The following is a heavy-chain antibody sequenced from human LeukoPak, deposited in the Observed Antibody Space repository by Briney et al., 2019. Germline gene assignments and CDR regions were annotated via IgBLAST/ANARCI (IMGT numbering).Heavy chain of an antibody. CDR2: ISGSGGDT. CDR3: AKQSTARSLGE. J-gene: IGHJ4*02. Sequence: GGSLRLSCATSGFPFTFAMSWVRQAPGKGLEWVSSISGSGGDTYYADSVKGRFTVSRENSKITLYLQMNSLRAEDTAVYYCAKQSTARSLGEGGRGTLVTVSS. CDR1: GFPFTFA. D-gene: IGHD6-6*01. V-gene: IGHV3-23*01.